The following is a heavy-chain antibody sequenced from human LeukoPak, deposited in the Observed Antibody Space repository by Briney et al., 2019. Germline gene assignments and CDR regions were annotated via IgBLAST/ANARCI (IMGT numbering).Heavy chain of an antibody. Sequence: SETLSLTCTVSGGSISSYYWSWIRQPPGKGLEWIGYIYYSGSTKYNPTLKSRVTISVDTSKNQFSLKLGSVTAADTAVYYCARHGHLQVSGNPYYFDYWGQGALVTVSS. CDR3: ARHGHLQVSGNPYYFDY. CDR2: IYYSGST. D-gene: IGHD4-23*01. V-gene: IGHV4-59*08. J-gene: IGHJ4*02. CDR1: GGSISSYY.